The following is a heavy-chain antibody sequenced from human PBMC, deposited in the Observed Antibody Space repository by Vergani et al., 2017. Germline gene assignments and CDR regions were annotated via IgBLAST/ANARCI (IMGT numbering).Heavy chain of an antibody. V-gene: IGHV4-30-2*01. CDR1: GGSISSGGYS. CDR3: ARSIREGDYDSSGYSSGAFDI. J-gene: IGHJ3*02. CDR2: IYHSGST. Sequence: QLQLQESGSGLVKPSQTLSLTCAVSGGSISSGGYSWSWIRQPPGKGLEWIGYIYHSGSTYYNPSLKSRVTISVDRSKNQFSLKLSSVTAADTAVYYCARSIREGDYDSSGYSSGAFDIWGQGTMVTVSS. D-gene: IGHD3-22*01.